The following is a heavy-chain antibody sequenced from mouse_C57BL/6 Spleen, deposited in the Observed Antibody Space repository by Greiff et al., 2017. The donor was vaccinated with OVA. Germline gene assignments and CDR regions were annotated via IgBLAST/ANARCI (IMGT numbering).Heavy chain of an antibody. Sequence: EVQLQQSGPELVKPGASVKISCKASGYSFTGYYMNWVKQSPEKSLEWIGEINPSTGGTTYNQKFKAKATLTVDKSSSTAYMQLKSLTSEDSAVYYCARKWLPSDAMDYWVQGTTVTVSS. CDR3: ARKWLPSDAMDY. D-gene: IGHD1-3*01. CDR2: INPSTGGT. V-gene: IGHV1-42*01. CDR1: GYSFTGYY. J-gene: IGHJ4*01.